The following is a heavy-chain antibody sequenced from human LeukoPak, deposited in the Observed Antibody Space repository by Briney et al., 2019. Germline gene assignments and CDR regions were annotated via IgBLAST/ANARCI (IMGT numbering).Heavy chain of an antibody. Sequence: SETLSLTCTVSGASISSYYWSWIRQPAGKGLEWIGRIYVSGSTTYNPSLRSRVTMSIDTSKNQVSLTLRSVTAADTAVYYCARTSAGIVVPAALFDWGQGTLVTVSS. CDR3: ARTSAGIVVPAALFD. V-gene: IGHV4-4*07. CDR1: GASISSYY. CDR2: IYVSGST. D-gene: IGHD2-2*01. J-gene: IGHJ4*02.